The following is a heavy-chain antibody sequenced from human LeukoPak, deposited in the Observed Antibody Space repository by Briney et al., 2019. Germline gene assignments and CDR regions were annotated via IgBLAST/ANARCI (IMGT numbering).Heavy chain of an antibody. V-gene: IGHV1-2*02. CDR3: AREDYYGSGDTSY. J-gene: IGHJ4*02. D-gene: IGHD3-10*01. CDR2: ISAYNGNT. Sequence: ASVKVSCKASGYTFTGYYMHWVRQAPGQGLEWMGWISAYNGNTNYAQKFQGRVTMTRDTSTSTVYMELSSLRSEDRAVYYCAREDYYGSGDTSYWGQGTLVTVSS. CDR1: GYTFTGYY.